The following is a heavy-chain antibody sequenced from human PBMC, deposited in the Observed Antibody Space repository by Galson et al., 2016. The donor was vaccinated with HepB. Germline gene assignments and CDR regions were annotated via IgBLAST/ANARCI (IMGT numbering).Heavy chain of an antibody. CDR3: ARDGELSSSWFTFWFDP. D-gene: IGHD6-13*01. J-gene: IGHJ5*02. CDR2: FHPEEGET. V-gene: IGHV1-24*01. CDR1: GKTLTELS. Sequence: SVKVSCKVSGKTLTELSMHWVRQAPGNGLEWMGGFHPEEGETIYAQKFQGRVTMTEDTSTDTAYIELSSLRVEDTADYYCARDGELSSSWFTFWFDPRGQGTLVTVSS.